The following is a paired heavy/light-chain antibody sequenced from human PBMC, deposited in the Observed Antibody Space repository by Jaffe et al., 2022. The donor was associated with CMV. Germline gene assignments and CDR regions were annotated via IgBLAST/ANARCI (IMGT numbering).Light chain of an antibody. Sequence: DIQMTQSPSSVSASVGDRVTITCRASQGISSWLAWYQQKPGKAPKLLIYAASSLQSGVPSRFSGSGSGTDFTLTISSLQPEDFATYYCQQANSFPVFGQGTKLEIK. CDR2: AAS. CDR1: QGISSW. V-gene: IGKV1-12*01. J-gene: IGKJ2*01. CDR3: QQANSFPV.
Heavy chain of an antibody. CDR1: GGTFSSYA. D-gene: IGHD2-2*01. V-gene: IGHV1-69*09. CDR3: ASRYCSSTSCHGVGRDWFDP. CDR2: IIPILGIA. Sequence: QVQLVQSGAEVKKPGSSVKVSCKASGGTFSSYAISWVRQAPGQGLEWMGRIIPILGIANYAQKFQGRVTITADKSTSTAYMELSSLRSEDTAVYYCASRYCSSTSCHGVGRDWFDPWGQGTLVTVSS. J-gene: IGHJ5*02.